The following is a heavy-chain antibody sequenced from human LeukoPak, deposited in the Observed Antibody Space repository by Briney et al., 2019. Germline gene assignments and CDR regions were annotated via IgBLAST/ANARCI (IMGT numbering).Heavy chain of an antibody. Sequence: EASVKVSCKASGYTFTGYYMHWVRQAPGQGLEWMGWINTNTGNPTYAQGFTGRFVFSLDTSVSTAYLQISSLKAEDTAVYYCARDVGVYSDSSDYWGQGTLVIVSS. D-gene: IGHD3-22*01. J-gene: IGHJ4*02. CDR2: INTNTGNP. V-gene: IGHV7-4-1*02. CDR3: ARDVGVYSDSSDY. CDR1: GYTFTGYY.